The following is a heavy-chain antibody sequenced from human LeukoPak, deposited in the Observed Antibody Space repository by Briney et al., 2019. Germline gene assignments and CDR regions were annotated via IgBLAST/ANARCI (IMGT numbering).Heavy chain of an antibody. Sequence: GGSLRLSCAASGFTFNNYWMHWVRQAPGKGLVWVSRISKDGSTTNYEDSVKGRFTISRDNAKNTLYLQMNSLTAEDTALYYCARGASSGYRIDYWGQGTLVTVSS. CDR1: GFTFNNYW. CDR3: ARGASSGYRIDY. V-gene: IGHV3-74*01. CDR2: ISKDGSTT. J-gene: IGHJ4*02. D-gene: IGHD5-18*01.